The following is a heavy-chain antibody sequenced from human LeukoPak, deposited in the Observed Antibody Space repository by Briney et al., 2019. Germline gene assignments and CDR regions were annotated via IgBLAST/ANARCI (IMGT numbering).Heavy chain of an antibody. V-gene: IGHV3-21*01. J-gene: IGHJ4*02. D-gene: IGHD6-13*01. CDR2: ISSSSSYI. CDR1: GFTFSSYS. Sequence: GGSLRLSCAASGFTFSSYSMNWVRQAPGKGLEWVSSISSSSSYIYYADSVKGRFTISRDNSKNTLYLQMSSLRAEDTAVYYCAIAAAGTLADYWGQGTLVTVSS. CDR3: AIAAAGTLADY.